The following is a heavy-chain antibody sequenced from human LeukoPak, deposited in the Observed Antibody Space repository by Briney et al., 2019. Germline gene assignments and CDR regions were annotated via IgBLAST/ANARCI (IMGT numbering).Heavy chain of an antibody. CDR1: GGSISSYY. D-gene: IGHD2-15*01. CDR2: IYYSGST. V-gene: IGHV4-59*12. Sequence: SETLSLTCTVSGGSISSYYWSWIRQPPGKGLEWIGYIYYSGSTNYNPSLKSRVTISVDTSKNQFSLKLSSVTAADTAVYYCARGAVIFSDIVVVVAATPFYWFDPWGQGTLVTVSS. CDR3: ARGAVIFSDIVVVVAATPFYWFDP. J-gene: IGHJ5*02.